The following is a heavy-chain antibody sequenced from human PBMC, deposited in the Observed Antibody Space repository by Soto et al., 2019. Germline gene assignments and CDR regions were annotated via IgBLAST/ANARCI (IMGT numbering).Heavy chain of an antibody. CDR3: ARGIVAMIVGMDV. Sequence: QVQLVQSGAEVKKPGSSVKVSCKASGGTFSSYTISWVRQAPGQGLEWMGRIIPILGIANYAQKFQGRVTITADKSTSTAYMELSSLRSEDTAAYYCARGIVAMIVGMDVWGQGTTVTVSS. V-gene: IGHV1-69*02. D-gene: IGHD3-22*01. CDR1: GGTFSSYT. J-gene: IGHJ6*02. CDR2: IIPILGIA.